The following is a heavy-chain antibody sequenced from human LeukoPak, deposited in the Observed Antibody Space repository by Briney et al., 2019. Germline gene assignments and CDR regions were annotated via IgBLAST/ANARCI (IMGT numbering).Heavy chain of an antibody. CDR1: GFTFSSYE. Sequence: QPGGSLRLSCAASGFTFSSYEMNWVRQAPGKGLEWVSYISSSGSTIYYADSVKGRFTISRDNAKNSLYLQMNSLRAEDTAVYYCARVAYRGGYRLDYWGQGTLVTVSS. CDR3: ARVAYRGGYRLDY. V-gene: IGHV3-48*03. J-gene: IGHJ4*02. CDR2: ISSSGSTI. D-gene: IGHD3-16*02.